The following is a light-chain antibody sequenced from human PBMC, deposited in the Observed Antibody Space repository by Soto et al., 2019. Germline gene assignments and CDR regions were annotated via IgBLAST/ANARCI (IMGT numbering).Light chain of an antibody. J-gene: IGKJ1*01. CDR2: GAS. Sequence: DIVLPQSPGPLSLSPGERATLSCRASQSVTNNYLAWYQQKPGQAPRLLIDGASSRATGVPDRFSGTGSGTDLTLIINHLEPEDFAVYYCQQYGLTVGKGSKVAIK. CDR3: QQYGLT. V-gene: IGKV3-20*01. CDR1: QSVTNNY.